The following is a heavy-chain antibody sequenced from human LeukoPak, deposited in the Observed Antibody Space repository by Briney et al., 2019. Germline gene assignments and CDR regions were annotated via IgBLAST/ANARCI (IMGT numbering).Heavy chain of an antibody. Sequence: GGSLRLSCAASGFTFSTYSLNWVRQAPGKGLEWVSVIYSGGSAYYADSVKGRFTISRDNSKNTLYLQMNSLRAEDTAVYYCARGGYYDSSGYSIFDYWGQGTLVTVSS. CDR1: GFTFSTYS. D-gene: IGHD3-22*01. CDR2: IYSGGSA. J-gene: IGHJ4*02. V-gene: IGHV3-53*01. CDR3: ARGGYYDSSGYSIFDY.